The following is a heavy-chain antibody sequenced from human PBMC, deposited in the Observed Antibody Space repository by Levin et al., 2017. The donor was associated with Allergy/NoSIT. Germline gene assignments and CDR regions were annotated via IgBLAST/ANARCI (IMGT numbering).Heavy chain of an antibody. CDR1: GLPFSSFA. Sequence: LSLTCAVSGLPFSSFAMHWVRQAPGKGLEWVALVSYDGSATRYTDSVEDRFTVSRDNSQNTLYLQMNSLRVEDTAVYYCAREYTVTTVTKFDYWGQGALVTVSS. V-gene: IGHV3-30-3*01. CDR2: VSYDGSAT. D-gene: IGHD4-17*01. CDR3: AREYTVTTVTKFDY. J-gene: IGHJ4*02.